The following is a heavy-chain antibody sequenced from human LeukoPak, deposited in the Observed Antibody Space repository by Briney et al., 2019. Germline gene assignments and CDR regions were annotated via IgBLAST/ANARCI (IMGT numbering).Heavy chain of an antibody. D-gene: IGHD6-19*01. V-gene: IGHV4-59*11. J-gene: IGHJ4*02. CDR2: IYYSGST. CDR3: ARDSGIAVAGGFDY. CDR1: GGSISSHY. Sequence: SETLSLTCTVSGGSISSHYWSWIRQPPGKGLEWIGYIYYSGSTNYNPSLKSRVTISIDTSKNQFSLKLSSVTAADTAVYYCARDSGIAVAGGFDYWGQGTLVTVSS.